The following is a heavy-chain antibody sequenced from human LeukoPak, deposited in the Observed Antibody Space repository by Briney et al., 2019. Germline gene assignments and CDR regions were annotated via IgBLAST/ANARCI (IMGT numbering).Heavy chain of an antibody. Sequence: PGGSLRLSCAASGFTFSSYAMSWVRQAPGKGLEWVSSTSGGGGDTYYADSVKGRFTISRDNSKNTLYLQMNSLRAEDTAVYYCAKDHHESSGYCFDYWGQGTLVTVSS. CDR2: TSGGGGDT. D-gene: IGHD3-22*01. V-gene: IGHV3-23*01. CDR1: GFTFSSYA. CDR3: AKDHHESSGYCFDY. J-gene: IGHJ4*02.